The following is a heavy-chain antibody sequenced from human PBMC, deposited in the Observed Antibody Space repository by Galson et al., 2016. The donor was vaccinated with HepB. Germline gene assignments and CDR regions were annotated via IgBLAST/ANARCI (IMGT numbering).Heavy chain of an antibody. CDR1: GFNLRAYS. Sequence: SLRLSCATSGFNLRAYSMDWVRQTPGKGLEWVSFIGPGGSPIYYSDSVKGRFTISNDHAKNSLYLQMNSLRVGDTAIYYCVRGFLSNSFDYWGQGALVTVSS. J-gene: IGHJ4*02. D-gene: IGHD4-23*01. V-gene: IGHV3-21*06. CDR2: IGPGGSPI. CDR3: VRGFLSNSFDY.